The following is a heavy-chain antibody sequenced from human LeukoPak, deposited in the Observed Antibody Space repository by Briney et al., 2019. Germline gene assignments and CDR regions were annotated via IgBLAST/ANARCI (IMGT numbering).Heavy chain of an antibody. CDR1: GSTFSSYS. CDR3: ARDLKYYFDS. V-gene: IGHV3-48*01. Sequence: GGSLRLSCAASGSTFSSYSMNWVRQAPGKGLEWVSYISSSSSTIYYADSVKGRFTISRDNSKNTLYLQMNSLRAEDTAIYYCARDLKYYFDSWGQGTLVTVSS. J-gene: IGHJ4*02. CDR2: ISSSSSTI.